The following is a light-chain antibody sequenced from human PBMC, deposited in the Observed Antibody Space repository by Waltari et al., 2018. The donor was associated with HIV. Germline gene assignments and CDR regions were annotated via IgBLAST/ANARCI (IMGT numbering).Light chain of an antibody. V-gene: IGLV3-19*01. CDR3: CSRGNNGNHLV. J-gene: IGLJ3*02. CDR1: SLRRYS. CDR2: SEN. Sequence: SELTQDPAVTVALGQTVKITCQGDSLRRYSARWYQQKPGHAPVIVIYSENHRPSRIPDRFSGSSSGNTASLTITGSQAEDEAHYYCCSRGNNGNHLVFGGGTKLTVL.